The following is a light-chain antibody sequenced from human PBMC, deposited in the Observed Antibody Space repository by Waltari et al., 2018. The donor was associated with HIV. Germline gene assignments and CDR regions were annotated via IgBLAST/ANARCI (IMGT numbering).Light chain of an antibody. J-gene: IGLJ2*01. CDR3: QSYYLSIVV. CDR2: EDN. CDR1: MCSIATYY. Sequence: NFMLTQPHSVSESPGETVTISCTRSMCSIATYYVQWYQQRPGSAPTTVIYEDNKRPSGVPDRFSGSIDSSSNSASLTISGLKTEDEADYYCQSYYLSIVVFGGGTKLTVL. V-gene: IGLV6-57*04.